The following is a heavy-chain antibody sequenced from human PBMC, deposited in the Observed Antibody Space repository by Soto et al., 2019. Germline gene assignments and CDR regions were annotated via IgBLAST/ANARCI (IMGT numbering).Heavy chain of an antibody. D-gene: IGHD1-26*01. CDR1: GYTFTSYG. J-gene: IGHJ6*02. Sequence: QVQLVQSGAEVKKPGASVKVSCKASGYTFTSYGISWVRQAPGQGLEWMGWISAYNGNTNYAQKLQGRVTMTPDTSSSTAYLELGSLRPDDTAVYDCARDLVGYNRGGSFDYYYYGMDVWGQGTTVTVSS. V-gene: IGHV1-18*01. CDR2: ISAYNGNT. CDR3: ARDLVGYNRGGSFDYYYYGMDV.